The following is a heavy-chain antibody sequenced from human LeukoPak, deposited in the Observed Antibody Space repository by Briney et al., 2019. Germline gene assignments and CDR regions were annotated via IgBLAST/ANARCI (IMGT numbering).Heavy chain of an antibody. V-gene: IGHV3-7*01. CDR1: GFLVSSCW. CDR3: ARERMYSGSGSTYPYYDY. CDR2: IKPEGSEK. D-gene: IGHD3-10*01. J-gene: IGHJ4*02. Sequence: SGGSLRLSCAASGFLVSSCWMSWVRQSPGEWLEWVANIKPEGSEKYYVDSVKGRLTISRDNAKNALYLEMNSLRVGDTAVYYCARERMYSGSGSTYPYYDYWGQGTLVTVSS.